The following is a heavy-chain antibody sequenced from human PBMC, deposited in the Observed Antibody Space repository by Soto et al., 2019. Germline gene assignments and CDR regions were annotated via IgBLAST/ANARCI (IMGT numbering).Heavy chain of an antibody. CDR1: GDSVSKYY. J-gene: IGHJ5*02. Sequence: SETLSLTCTVSGDSVSKYYWNWIRQPAGKGLEWIGRIHSTRSPNYNPSLKIRVTMSVDTSKNQFSLKLNLTSVTAADTAVYYCARSPAYGDYANLDTWGQGTLVTVSS. V-gene: IGHV4-4*07. CDR3: ARSPAYGDYANLDT. D-gene: IGHD4-17*01. CDR2: IHSTRSP.